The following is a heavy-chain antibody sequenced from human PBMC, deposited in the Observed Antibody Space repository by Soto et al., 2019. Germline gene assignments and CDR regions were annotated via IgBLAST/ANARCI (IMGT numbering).Heavy chain of an antibody. CDR1: GFTFSSYG. J-gene: IGHJ6*02. D-gene: IGHD6-19*01. V-gene: IGHV3-33*01. CDR2: IWYDGSNK. CDR3: AREYVAGYYYYGMDV. Sequence: GGSLRLSCAASGFTFSSYGMHWVRQAPGKGLEWVAVIWYDGSNKYYADYVKGRFTISRDNSKNTLYLQMNSLRAEDTAVYYCAREYVAGYYYYGMDVWGQGTTVTVSS.